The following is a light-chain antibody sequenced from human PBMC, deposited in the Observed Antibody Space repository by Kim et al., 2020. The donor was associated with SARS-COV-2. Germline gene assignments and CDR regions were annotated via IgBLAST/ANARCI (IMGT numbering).Light chain of an antibody. CDR3: QAWDSSTYVL. J-gene: IGLJ2*01. CDR1: ELGDKY. V-gene: IGLV3-1*01. CDR2: QDT. Sequence: SYELTQPPSVSVSPGQTASITCSGDELGDKYACWYQQKPGQSPMLVIYQDTRRPSGIPERFSGSNSGNTATLTISGTQAMDEADYYCQAWDSSTYVLFGGGTQLTVL.